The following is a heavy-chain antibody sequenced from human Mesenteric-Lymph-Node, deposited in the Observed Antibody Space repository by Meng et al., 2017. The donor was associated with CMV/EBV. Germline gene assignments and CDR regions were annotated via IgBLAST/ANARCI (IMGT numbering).Heavy chain of an antibody. CDR2: IYYSGST. CDR1: GGSVSSGSYY. D-gene: IGHD3-10*01. V-gene: IGHV4-61*01. Sequence: GSLRLSCTVSGGSVSSGSYYWSWIRQPPGKGLEWIGYIYYSGSTNYNPSLKSRVTISVDTSKNQFSLNLNSVTAADTAVYYCARASSFRGWGMDVWGQGTTVTVSS. CDR3: ARASSFRGWGMDV. J-gene: IGHJ6*02.